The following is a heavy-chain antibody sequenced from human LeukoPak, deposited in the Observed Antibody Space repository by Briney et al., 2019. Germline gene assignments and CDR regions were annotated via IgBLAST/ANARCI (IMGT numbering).Heavy chain of an antibody. V-gene: IGHV4-39*01. CDR2: IYYSGST. D-gene: IGHD2-2*01. J-gene: IGHJ4*02. CDR1: NASIATGSYY. Sequence: PSETLSLSCAVSNASIATGSYYWGWVRQRPGGGLEWIGNIYYSGSTKYTPSPRGRVAFFIYKSRIQFSLKSTSLTAADTAVYYCARRQRYPYYFNSWGQGTLVTVSS. CDR3: ARRQRYPYYFNS.